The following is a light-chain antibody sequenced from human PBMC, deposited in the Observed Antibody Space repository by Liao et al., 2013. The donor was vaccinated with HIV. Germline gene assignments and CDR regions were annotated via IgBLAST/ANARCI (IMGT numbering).Light chain of an antibody. J-gene: IGLJ3*02. CDR2: YDT. V-gene: IGLV3-21*04. CDR1: NIGSKS. Sequence: SYVLTQPPSVSVAPGKTARITCGGNNIGSKSVHWYQQRPGQAPLLVIYYDTDRPSGIPERFSGSNSGNTATLTISRVEAGDEADYYCQVWLTGSGHPVFGGGTKLTVL. CDR3: QVWLTGSGHPV.